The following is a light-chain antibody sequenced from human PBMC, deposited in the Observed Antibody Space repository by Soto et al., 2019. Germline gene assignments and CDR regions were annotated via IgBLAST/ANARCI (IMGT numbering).Light chain of an antibody. V-gene: IGLV2-14*01. Sequence: QSVLTQPASVSGSPGQSIAISCTGTSSDVGSWNHVSWYQQHPGKAPQLIIYEVSNRPSGLSNRFSGSKSGNTASLTISGLQAEDEADYYCCSYTTSSTLVFGTGTKVTVL. CDR3: CSYTTSSTLV. J-gene: IGLJ1*01. CDR1: SSDVGSWNH. CDR2: EVS.